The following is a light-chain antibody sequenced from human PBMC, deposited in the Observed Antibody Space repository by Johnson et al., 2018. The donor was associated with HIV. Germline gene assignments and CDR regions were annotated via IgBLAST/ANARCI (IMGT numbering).Light chain of an antibody. Sequence: QAVLTQPPSVSAAPGQKVTISCSGSSSNIGTNYVSWYQQLPGTAPKLLIYENNKRPSGIPDRFSGSKSGTSATLGITGLQTGDEADYYCGTWDSSLSARYVFGTGTKVTVL. CDR1: SSNIGTNY. CDR3: GTWDSSLSARYV. J-gene: IGLJ1*01. CDR2: ENN. V-gene: IGLV1-51*02.